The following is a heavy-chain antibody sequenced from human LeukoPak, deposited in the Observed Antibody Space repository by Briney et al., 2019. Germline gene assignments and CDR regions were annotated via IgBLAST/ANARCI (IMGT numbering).Heavy chain of an antibody. CDR2: ISYDGSNK. D-gene: IGHD1-26*01. Sequence: GGSLRLSCAASGFTFSSYGMHWVRQAPGKGLEWVAVISYDGSNKYYADSVKGRFTISRDNSKNTLYLQMNSLRAEDTAVYYCAKVRGGSGTDSDYWGQGTLVTVSS. J-gene: IGHJ4*02. V-gene: IGHV3-30*18. CDR1: GFTFSSYG. CDR3: AKVRGGSGTDSDY.